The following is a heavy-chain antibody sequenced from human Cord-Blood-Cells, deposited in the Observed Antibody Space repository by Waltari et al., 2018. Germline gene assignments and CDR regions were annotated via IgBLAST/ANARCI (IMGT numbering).Heavy chain of an antibody. J-gene: IGHJ4*02. V-gene: IGHV4-39*01. CDR1: GGSISRSSYH. Sequence: QLQLQESGPGLVKPSETLSLTCHVSGGSISRSSYHWGWIRQPPGKGLEWIGSIYYSGSTYYNPSLKSRVTISVDTSKNQFSLKLSSVTAADTAVYYCARHQLVTIDYWGQGTLVTVSS. CDR3: ARHQLVTIDY. D-gene: IGHD1-1*01. CDR2: IYYSGST.